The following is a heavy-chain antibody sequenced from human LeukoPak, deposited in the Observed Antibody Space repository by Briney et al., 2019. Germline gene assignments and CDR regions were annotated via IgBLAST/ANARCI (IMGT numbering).Heavy chain of an antibody. CDR2: INHSGST. CDR1: GGSISSYY. CDR3: ARDSGTSGEVKFDP. V-gene: IGHV4-59*12. J-gene: IGHJ5*02. Sequence: SETLSLTCTVSGGSISSYYWSWIRQPPGKGLEWIGEINHSGSTNYNPSLKSRVTISVDTSKNQFSLKLSSVTAADTAVYYCARDSGTSGEVKFDPWGQGALVTVSS. D-gene: IGHD3-10*01.